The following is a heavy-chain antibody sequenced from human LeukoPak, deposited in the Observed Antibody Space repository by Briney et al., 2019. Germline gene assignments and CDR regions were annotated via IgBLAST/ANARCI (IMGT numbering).Heavy chain of an antibody. V-gene: IGHV3-21*01. D-gene: IGHD3-22*01. Sequence: GGSLRLSCAASGFTFSSYSMNWARQAPGKGLEWVSSISSSSSYIYYADSVKGRFTISRDNAKNSLYLQMNSLRVEDTAVYYCARQAYYYDSSGYYFDYWGQGTLVTVSS. CDR2: ISSSSSYI. CDR1: GFTFSSYS. J-gene: IGHJ4*02. CDR3: ARQAYYYDSSGYYFDY.